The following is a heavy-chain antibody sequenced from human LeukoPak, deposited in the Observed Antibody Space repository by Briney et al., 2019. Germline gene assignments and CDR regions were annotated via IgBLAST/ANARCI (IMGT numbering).Heavy chain of an antibody. D-gene: IGHD3-3*01. V-gene: IGHV3-66*02. J-gene: IGHJ4*02. Sequence: AGGSLRLSCAASGFTVSSNYMSWVRQAPGKGLEWDSVIYSGGSTYYADSVKGRFTISRDNSKNTLYLQMNSLRAEDTAVYYCARETTIFGVVIDYWGQGTLVTVSS. CDR1: GFTVSSNY. CDR2: IYSGGST. CDR3: ARETTIFGVVIDY.